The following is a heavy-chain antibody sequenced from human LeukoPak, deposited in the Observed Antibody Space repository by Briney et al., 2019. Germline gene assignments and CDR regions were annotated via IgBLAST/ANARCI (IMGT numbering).Heavy chain of an antibody. CDR1: GGTFSSYA. CDR3: AREGLGIVGATDGAFDI. D-gene: IGHD1-26*01. CDR2: IIPIFGTA. V-gene: IGHV1-69*06. Sequence: SVKVSYKASGGTFSSYAISWVRQAPGQGLEWMGGIIPIFGTANYAQKFQGRVTITADKSTSTAYMELSSLRSEDTAVYYCAREGLGIVGATDGAFDIWGQGTMVTVSS. J-gene: IGHJ3*02.